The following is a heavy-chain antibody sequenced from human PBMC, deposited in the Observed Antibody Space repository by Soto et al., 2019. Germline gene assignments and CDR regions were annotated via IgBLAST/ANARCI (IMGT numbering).Heavy chain of an antibody. V-gene: IGHV1-46*01. CDR1: GYTFTSYY. CDR2: INPSGGST. CDR3: ARDPRITMVRGVIKVGAGMDV. Sequence: QVQLVQSGAEVKKPGASVKVSCKASGYTFTSYYMHWVRQAPGQGLEWMGIINPSGGSTSYAQKFQGRVTMTRDTSTSTVYKELSSLRSEDTAVYYCARDPRITMVRGVIKVGAGMDVWGQGTTVTVSS. J-gene: IGHJ6*02. D-gene: IGHD3-10*01.